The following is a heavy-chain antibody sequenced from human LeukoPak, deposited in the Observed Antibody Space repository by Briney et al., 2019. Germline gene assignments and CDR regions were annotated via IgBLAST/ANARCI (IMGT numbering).Heavy chain of an antibody. CDR3: ARRVTMVRGNRYNWFDP. Sequence: SETLSLTCTVSGGSISSCYWSWIRQPPGKGLEWIGYIYYSGSTNYSPSLKSRVTISVDTSKNQFSLKLSSVTAADTAVYYCARRVTMVRGNRYNWFDPWGQGTLVTVSS. J-gene: IGHJ5*02. V-gene: IGHV4-59*01. CDR2: IYYSGST. CDR1: GGSISSCY. D-gene: IGHD3-10*01.